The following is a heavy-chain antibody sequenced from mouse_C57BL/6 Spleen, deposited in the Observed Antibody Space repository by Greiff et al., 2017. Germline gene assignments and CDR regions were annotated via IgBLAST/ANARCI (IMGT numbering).Heavy chain of an antibody. CDR1: GYTFTSYT. CDR2: INPSSGYT. CDR3: ARSGYSNYGFAY. D-gene: IGHD2-5*01. V-gene: IGHV1-4*01. Sequence: QVQLKQSGAELARPGASVKMSCKASGYTFTSYTMHWVKQRPGQGLEWIGYINPSSGYTKYNQKFKDKATLTADKSSSTAYMQLSSLTSEDSAVYYCARSGYSNYGFAYWGQGTLVTVSA. J-gene: IGHJ3*01.